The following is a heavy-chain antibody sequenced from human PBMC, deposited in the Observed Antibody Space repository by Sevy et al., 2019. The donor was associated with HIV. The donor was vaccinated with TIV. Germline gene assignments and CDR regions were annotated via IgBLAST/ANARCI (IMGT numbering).Heavy chain of an antibody. CDR2: IIPIFGTA. D-gene: IGHD1-26*01. CDR1: GGTFSSYA. J-gene: IGHJ4*02. Sequence: ASVKVSCKASGGTFSSYAISWVRQAPGQGLEWMGGIIPIFGTANYAQKFQGRVTITADKSTSTAYMELSSLRSEDTAGYYCARGTSGSYADYWGQGTLVTVSS. CDR3: ARGTSGSYADY. V-gene: IGHV1-69*06.